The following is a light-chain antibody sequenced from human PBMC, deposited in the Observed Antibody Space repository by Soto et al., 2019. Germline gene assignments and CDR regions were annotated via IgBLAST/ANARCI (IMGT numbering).Light chain of an antibody. J-gene: IGKJ1*01. CDR2: AAS. V-gene: IGKV1-27*01. Sequence: DIQMTQSPSSMSRDVGDRVTITCRASQGISNYLAWYQQKPGKVPKLLIYAASTLQSGVPSRFSGSGSGTDFTLTISSLQPEDVATYYCQKYNSAPWTFGQGTEVDI. CDR1: QGISNY. CDR3: QKYNSAPWT.